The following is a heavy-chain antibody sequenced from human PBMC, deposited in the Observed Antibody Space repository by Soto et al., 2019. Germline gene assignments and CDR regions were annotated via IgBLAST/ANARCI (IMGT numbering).Heavy chain of an antibody. D-gene: IGHD1-26*01. V-gene: IGHV1-18*01. CDR3: AREGPWGSDHAFDI. J-gene: IGHJ3*02. CDR2: ISAYNGNT. Sequence: QVQLVQSGAEVKKPGASVKVSCKASGYTFTSYGISWVRQAPGQGLEWMGWISAYNGNTNYAQKLQGRVTMTADTSTSTAYMERRSLKSNDTAVYYCAREGPWGSDHAFDIWRQGTMVTVSS. CDR1: GYTFTSYG.